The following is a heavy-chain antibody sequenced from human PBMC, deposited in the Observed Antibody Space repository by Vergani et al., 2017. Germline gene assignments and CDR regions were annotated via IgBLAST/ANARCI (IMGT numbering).Heavy chain of an antibody. CDR3: AKDHGGSSGYYYAY. CDR2: ISWNSGSI. D-gene: IGHD3-22*01. Sequence: EVQLVESGGGLVQPGRSLRLSCAASGFTFDDYAMHWVRQAPGKGLEWVSGISWNSGSIGYADSVKGRFTISRDNAKNSLYLQMNSLRAEDTAVYYCAKDHGGSSGYYYAYWGQGTLVTVSS. CDR1: GFTFDDYA. V-gene: IGHV3-9*01. J-gene: IGHJ4*02.